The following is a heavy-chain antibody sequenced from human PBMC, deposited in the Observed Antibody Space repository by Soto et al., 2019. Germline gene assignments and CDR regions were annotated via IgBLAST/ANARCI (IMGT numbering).Heavy chain of an antibody. CDR2: INAGNGNT. CDR3: ARDQEPRPDTAMVL. Sequence: QVQLVQSGAEVKKPGASVKVSRKASGYTFTSYAMHWVRQAPGQRLEWMGWINAGNGNTKYSQKFQGRVTITRDTSASTAYMELSSLRSEDTAVYYCARDQEPRPDTAMVLWGQGTLVTVSS. V-gene: IGHV1-3*01. D-gene: IGHD5-18*01. CDR1: GYTFTSYA. J-gene: IGHJ4*02.